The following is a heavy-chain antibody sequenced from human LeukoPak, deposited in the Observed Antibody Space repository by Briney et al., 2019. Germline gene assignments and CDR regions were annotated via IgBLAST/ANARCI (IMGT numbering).Heavy chain of an antibody. Sequence: GGSLRLSCVGSGFTFRTYWMNWVRQAPGKGLEWVANINQAGSEKYYVDSVKGRFTISRDNAKNSLYLQMNSLRAEDTAVYYCARAKAGTSDYWGQGTLVTVSS. V-gene: IGHV3-7*01. CDR2: INQAGSEK. CDR1: GFTFRTYW. J-gene: IGHJ4*02. D-gene: IGHD6-13*01. CDR3: ARAKAGTSDY.